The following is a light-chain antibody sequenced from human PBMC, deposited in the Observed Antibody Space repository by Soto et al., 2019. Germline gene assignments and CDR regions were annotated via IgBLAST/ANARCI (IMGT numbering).Light chain of an antibody. CDR1: YSDVGTFYF. Sequence: QAVLTQPRSVPGSPGQPVTISCTGSYSDVGTFYFVSWYQQYPGKGPQLIIYDVTERPSGVPDRFSGSKSGNTASLTISGLQAEDEADYYCCSYAGSYTYIFGSGTKVTVL. V-gene: IGLV2-11*01. CDR2: DVT. CDR3: CSYAGSYTYI. J-gene: IGLJ1*01.